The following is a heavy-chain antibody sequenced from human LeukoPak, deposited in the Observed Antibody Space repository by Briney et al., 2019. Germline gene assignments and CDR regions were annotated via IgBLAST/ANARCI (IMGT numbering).Heavy chain of an antibody. Sequence: SVKVSCKASGGTFSSYAISWVRQAPGQGLEWMGGIIPIFGTANYAQKFQGRVTITTDESTSTAYMELSSLRSEDTAVYYCARDCSSTSCRAEYFQHWGQGTLVTVSS. CDR3: ARDCSSTSCRAEYFQH. V-gene: IGHV1-69*05. J-gene: IGHJ1*01. D-gene: IGHD2-2*01. CDR2: IIPIFGTA. CDR1: GGTFSSYA.